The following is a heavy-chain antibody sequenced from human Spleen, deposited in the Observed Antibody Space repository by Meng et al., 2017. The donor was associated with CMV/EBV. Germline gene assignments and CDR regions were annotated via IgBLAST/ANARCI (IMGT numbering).Heavy chain of an antibody. Sequence: GGSLRLSCAASGFTFSSCEMNWVRQAPGKGLEWVSYISSSGSTIYYADSVKGRFTISRDNAKNSLYLQMNSLRAEDTAVYHCARDWGYSSFDYWGQGTLVTVSS. CDR2: ISSSGSTI. CDR3: ARDWGYSSFDY. J-gene: IGHJ4*02. V-gene: IGHV3-48*03. D-gene: IGHD5-18*01. CDR1: GFTFSSCE.